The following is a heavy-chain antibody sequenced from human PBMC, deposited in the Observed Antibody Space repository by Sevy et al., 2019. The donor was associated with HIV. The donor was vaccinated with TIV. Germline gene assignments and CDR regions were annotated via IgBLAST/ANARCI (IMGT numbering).Heavy chain of an antibody. CDR3: AKEGYYYDSRSSDWFDP. V-gene: IGHV3-30*18. CDR1: GFNFSPYA. J-gene: IGHJ5*02. Sequence: GGSLRLSCAASGFNFSPYAMHWVRQGPGKGLEWVATVSSDGITWSYVDSIKGRFSISRDNSKNTLYLLMNNLTPEDTAVYYCAKEGYYYDSRSSDWFDPWGPGALGTGSS. D-gene: IGHD3-22*01. CDR2: VSSDGITW.